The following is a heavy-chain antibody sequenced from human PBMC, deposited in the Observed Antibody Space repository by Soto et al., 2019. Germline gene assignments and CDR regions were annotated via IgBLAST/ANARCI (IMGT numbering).Heavy chain of an antibody. V-gene: IGHV4-4*02. CDR1: GGSISSSNW. CDR3: ARSYFGADY. CDR2: ICHGGST. D-gene: IGHD3-10*01. Sequence: PSETLSLTCTVSGGSISSSNWWNWVRQPPGKGLEWIGEICHGGSTNYNPSLKSRVTISVDKSKNQFSLKLTSVTAADTAVYYRARSYFGADYWGQGALVTVSS. J-gene: IGHJ4*02.